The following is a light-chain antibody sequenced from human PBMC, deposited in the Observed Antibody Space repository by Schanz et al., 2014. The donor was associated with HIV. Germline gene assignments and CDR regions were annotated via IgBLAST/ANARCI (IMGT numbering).Light chain of an antibody. CDR2: GAS. V-gene: IGKV3-15*01. CDR1: QTVSNN. J-gene: IGKJ1*01. CDR3: QQYSSYSPT. Sequence: EIVMTQSPGTLSVSPGERATLSCRASQTVSNNLAWYQQKPGQAPRLLIYGASTRVTGIPARFSGSGSGTEFTLTINSLQPEDFATYYCQQYSSYSPTFGQGTKVEV.